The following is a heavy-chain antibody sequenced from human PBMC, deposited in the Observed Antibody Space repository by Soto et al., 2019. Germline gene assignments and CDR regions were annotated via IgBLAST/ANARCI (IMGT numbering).Heavy chain of an antibody. D-gene: IGHD2-15*01. CDR3: ARSPCSGGSCYHSYYYYMDV. CDR1: GYTFTSYD. CDR2: MNPNSGNT. V-gene: IGHV1-8*01. Sequence: ASVKVSCKASGYTFTSYDINWVRQATGQGLEWMGWMNPNSGNTGYAQKFHGRVTMTGNTSISTDYMELSSLSSEDTALFYCARSPCSGGSCYHSYYYYMDVWGKGTTVTVSS. J-gene: IGHJ6*03.